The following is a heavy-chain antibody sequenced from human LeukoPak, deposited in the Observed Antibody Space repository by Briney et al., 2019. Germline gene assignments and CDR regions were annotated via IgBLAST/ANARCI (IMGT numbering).Heavy chain of an antibody. Sequence: SETLSLTCTVSGGSISSGSYYWGWIRQPPGKGLEWIGSIYYSGSTYYNPSLKSRVAISVDTSKNQFSLKLSSVTAADTAVYYCARLPTSSGWYWFDPWGQGTLVTVSS. CDR1: GGSISSGSYY. D-gene: IGHD6-19*01. V-gene: IGHV4-39*01. CDR3: ARLPTSSGWYWFDP. CDR2: IYYSGST. J-gene: IGHJ5*02.